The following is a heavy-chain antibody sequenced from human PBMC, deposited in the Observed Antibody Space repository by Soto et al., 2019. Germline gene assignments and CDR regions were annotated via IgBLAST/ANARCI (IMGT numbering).Heavy chain of an antibody. Sequence: SETLSLTCTVSGGSISSSSYYWGWIRQPPGKGLEWIGSIYYSGSTYYNPSLKSRVTISVDTSKNQFSLKLSSVTAADTAVYYCARHGYCSGGSCYLLIYYYYYGMDVWGQGTTVAVS. CDR2: IYYSGST. V-gene: IGHV4-39*01. CDR1: GGSISSSSYY. D-gene: IGHD2-15*01. J-gene: IGHJ6*02. CDR3: ARHGYCSGGSCYLLIYYYYYGMDV.